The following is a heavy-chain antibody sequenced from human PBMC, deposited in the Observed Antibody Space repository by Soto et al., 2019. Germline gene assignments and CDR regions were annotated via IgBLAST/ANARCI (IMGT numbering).Heavy chain of an antibody. D-gene: IGHD3-22*01. CDR3: ARDLRRADSSGYYFTNYYYYGMDV. Sequence: SETLSLTCTVSGGSISSGDYYWSWIRQPPGKGLEWIGYIYYSGSTYYNPSLKSRVTISVDTSKNQFSLKLSSVTAADTAVYYCARDLRRADSSGYYFTNYYYYGMDVWGQGTTVTVSS. J-gene: IGHJ6*02. V-gene: IGHV4-30-4*01. CDR2: IYYSGST. CDR1: GGSISSGDYY.